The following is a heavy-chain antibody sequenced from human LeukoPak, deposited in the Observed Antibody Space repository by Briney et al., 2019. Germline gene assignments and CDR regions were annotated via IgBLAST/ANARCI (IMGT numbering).Heavy chain of an antibody. D-gene: IGHD3-10*01. V-gene: IGHV1-2*02. J-gene: IGHJ4*02. CDR2: INPNSGGT. CDR1: GYSFADYY. Sequence: ASVKVSCKASGYSFADYYMHWVRQAPGQGLEWMGWINPNSGGTNYAQKFQGRVTMTRDTSISTAYMELSRLRSDDTAVYYCARDRGPTMVRGVNPLDYWGQGTLVTVSS. CDR3: ARDRGPTMVRGVNPLDY.